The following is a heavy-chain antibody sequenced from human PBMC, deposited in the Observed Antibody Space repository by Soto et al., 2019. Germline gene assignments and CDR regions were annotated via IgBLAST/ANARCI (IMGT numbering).Heavy chain of an antibody. CDR2: IYYSGST. CDR1: GGSISSSSYY. V-gene: IGHV4-39*01. J-gene: IGHJ6*03. D-gene: IGHD2-21*01. Sequence: SETLSLTCTVSGGSISSSSYYWGWVRQPPGKGLEWIGNIYYSGSTYYNPSLKSRVTISLDSSKNQFSPKLTSVTAADTAIYYCARGGISHWAYFYHLDVWYRGTTLTVSS. CDR3: ARGGISHWAYFYHLDV.